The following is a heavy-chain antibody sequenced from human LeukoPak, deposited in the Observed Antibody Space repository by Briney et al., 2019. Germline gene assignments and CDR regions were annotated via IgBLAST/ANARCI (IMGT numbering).Heavy chain of an antibody. D-gene: IGHD6-6*01. CDR3: ARSYIAARPDLDY. CDR1: GFTFSSYS. J-gene: IGHJ4*02. Sequence: PGGSLRLSCAASGFTFSSYSMNWVRQAPGKGLEWVSSISSSSSYIYYADSVKGRFTISRDNAKNSLYLQMNSLRAEDTAVYYCARSYIAARPDLDYWGQGTLVTVSS. CDR2: ISSSSSYI. V-gene: IGHV3-21*01.